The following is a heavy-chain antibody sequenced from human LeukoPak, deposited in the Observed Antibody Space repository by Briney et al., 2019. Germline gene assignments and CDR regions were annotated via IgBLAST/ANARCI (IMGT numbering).Heavy chain of an antibody. CDR1: GFTFSSYW. CDR2: IIYDGSNK. CDR3: AKDPSYTAAGIDY. D-gene: IGHD6-13*01. V-gene: IGHV3-30*18. Sequence: PGRSLRLSCAASGFTFSSYWMSWVRQAPGKGLEWVAAIIYDGSNKYYADSVKGRFTISRDNSKNTLDLQMSSLRAEDTAVYYCAKDPSYTAAGIDYWGQGTLVTVSS. J-gene: IGHJ4*02.